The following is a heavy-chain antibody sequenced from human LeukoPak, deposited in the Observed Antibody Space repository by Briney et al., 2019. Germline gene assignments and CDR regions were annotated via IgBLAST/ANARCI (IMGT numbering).Heavy chain of an antibody. V-gene: IGHV4-39*02. CDR3: TRETNSAVDY. Sequence: PSETLSLTCIASGGSTSSISHHWGWIRQPPGKGLEWIASIYYAGNTYYNPSLKSRLTISIDTSKNQFSLKLSSVTAADTAVYYCTRETNSAVDYWGQGTLVTVSP. CDR1: GGSTSSISHH. J-gene: IGHJ4*02. CDR2: IYYAGNT. D-gene: IGHD1-14*01.